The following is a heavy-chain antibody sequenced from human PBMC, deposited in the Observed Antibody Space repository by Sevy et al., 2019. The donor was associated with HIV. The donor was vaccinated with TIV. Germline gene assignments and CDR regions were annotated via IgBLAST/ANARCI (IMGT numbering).Heavy chain of an antibody. J-gene: IGHJ6*02. V-gene: IGHV3-33*01. Sequence: GGSLRLSCAASGFTFSSYGMHWVRQAPGKGLEWVAVIWYDGSNKYYADSVKGRFTISRDNSKNTLYLQMNSLRAEDTAVYYCARPDCGGDCCPGYGMDVWGQGTTVTVSS. CDR3: ARPDCGGDCCPGYGMDV. CDR1: GFTFSSYG. CDR2: IWYDGSNK. D-gene: IGHD2-21*02.